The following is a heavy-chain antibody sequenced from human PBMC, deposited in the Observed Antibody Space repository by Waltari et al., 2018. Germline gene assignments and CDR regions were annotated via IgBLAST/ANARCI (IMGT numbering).Heavy chain of an antibody. CDR1: GFTFSSNT. J-gene: IGHJ4*02. CDR3: TRVAYCGGDCSGDY. V-gene: IGHV3-21*01. D-gene: IGHD2-21*02. Sequence: EVQLVESGGGLVKPGGSMGLSCAASGFTFSSNTMMWVRQAPGKGLDVVSSITSVGNFIYYTDSVKGRFTISRDNAKNSLYLQMSSLRAEDTAVYYCTRVAYCGGDCSGDYWGQGSLVTVSS. CDR2: ITSVGNFI.